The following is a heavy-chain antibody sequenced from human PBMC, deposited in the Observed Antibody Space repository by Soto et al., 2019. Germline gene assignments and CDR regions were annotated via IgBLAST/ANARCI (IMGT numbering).Heavy chain of an antibody. D-gene: IGHD3-10*01. CDR1: GGSISSYY. V-gene: IGHV4-59*08. CDR3: ARHESGDRRPLWFGESYDNWFDP. Sequence: SETLSLTCTVSGGSISSYYWSWIRQPPGKGLEWIGYIYYSGSTNYNPSLKSRVTISVDTSKNQFSLKLSSVTAADTAVYYCARHESGDRRPLWFGESYDNWFDPWGQGTLVTVSS. J-gene: IGHJ5*02. CDR2: IYYSGST.